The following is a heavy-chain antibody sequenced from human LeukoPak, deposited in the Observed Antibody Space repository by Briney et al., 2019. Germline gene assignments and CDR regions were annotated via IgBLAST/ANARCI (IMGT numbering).Heavy chain of an antibody. Sequence: GGSLRLSCAASGFTFTNYWMHWVRQAPGKGLVWVSYINSDGSATKYADSVKGRFTISRDNSKNTLYVQVNSLGTEDTAAYYCAKGSYYDSSGSFYFDYWGQGTLVTVSS. V-gene: IGHV3-74*03. CDR2: INSDGSAT. CDR3: AKGSYYDSSGSFYFDY. J-gene: IGHJ4*02. CDR1: GFTFTNYW. D-gene: IGHD3-22*01.